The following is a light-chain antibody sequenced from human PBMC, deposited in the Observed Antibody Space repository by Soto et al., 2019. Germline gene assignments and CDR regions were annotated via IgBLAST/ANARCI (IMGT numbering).Light chain of an antibody. J-gene: IGLJ1*01. V-gene: IGLV2-14*01. Sequence: QSALAQPSSVSGSPGQSITISCTGTSTDVGGYNYVSWYQHHSGKAPKLLIYEVTNRPSGISDRFSGSKSVNTASLTISGLQAEDESDYYCGSYSSTDTPFVFGTGTKVTLL. CDR2: EVT. CDR1: STDVGGYNY. CDR3: GSYSSTDTPFV.